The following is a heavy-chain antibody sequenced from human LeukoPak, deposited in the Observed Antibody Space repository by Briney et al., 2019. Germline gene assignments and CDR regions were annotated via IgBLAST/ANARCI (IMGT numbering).Heavy chain of an antibody. CDR2: ISAYNGNT. CDR1: GYTFTSYG. Sequence: ASVKVSCKASGYTFTSYGISWVRQAPGQGLEWMGWISAYNGNTNYAQKLQGRVTMTTDTSTSTAYMELRSLRSDDTAVYYCARATPGQQLVDGDFQHWGQGTLVTVSS. V-gene: IGHV1-18*01. D-gene: IGHD6-13*01. J-gene: IGHJ1*01. CDR3: ARATPGQQLVDGDFQH.